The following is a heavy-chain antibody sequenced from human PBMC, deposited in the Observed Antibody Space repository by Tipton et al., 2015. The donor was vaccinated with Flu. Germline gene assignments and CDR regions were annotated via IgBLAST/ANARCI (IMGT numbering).Heavy chain of an antibody. CDR2: IYYSGST. V-gene: IGHV4-59*12. Sequence: LRLSCTVSGGSISSYYWSWIRQPPGKGLEWIGYIYYSGSTNYNPSLKSRVTISVDTSKNQFSLKLISVTAADTAVYYCARVSPGVESWFDPWGQGTLVTVSS. J-gene: IGHJ5*02. D-gene: IGHD3-3*01. CDR3: ARVSPGVESWFDP. CDR1: GGSISSYY.